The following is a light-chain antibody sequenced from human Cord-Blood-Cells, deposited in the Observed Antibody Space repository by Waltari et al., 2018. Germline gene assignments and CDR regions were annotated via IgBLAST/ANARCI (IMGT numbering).Light chain of an antibody. CDR1: QGISSY. J-gene: IGKJ5*01. CDR3: QQRNNYPYT. Sequence: DIKFTQSPSFLSASVGDTVTHTCRASQGISSYLAWYQQKPGKAPKLLIYAASTLQSGVPARFSGSGSGTEFTLTISSLEPEDFATYYCQQRNNYPYTFGQGTRLEIK. CDR2: AAS. V-gene: IGKV1-9*01.